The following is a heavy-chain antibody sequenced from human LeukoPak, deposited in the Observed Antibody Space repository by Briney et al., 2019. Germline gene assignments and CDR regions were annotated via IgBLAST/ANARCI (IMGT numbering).Heavy chain of an antibody. J-gene: IGHJ6*03. D-gene: IGHD6-19*01. Sequence: SQTLSLTCTVSGGSISSGGYYWSWIRQHPGKGLEWIGCIFYSGTTYYNPSLKSRVTISIDSSKNQFSLKLSSVTAADTAVYYCARDFRRAGDYYYYMDVWGKGTTVTVSS. CDR3: ARDFRRAGDYYYYMDV. CDR1: GGSISSGGYY. CDR2: IFYSGTT. V-gene: IGHV4-31*03.